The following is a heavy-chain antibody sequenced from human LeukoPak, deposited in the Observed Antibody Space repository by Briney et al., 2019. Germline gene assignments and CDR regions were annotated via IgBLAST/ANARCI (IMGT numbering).Heavy chain of an antibody. V-gene: IGHV1-69*13. CDR3: ARGDTAMVTGFDY. CDR2: VIPIFGTA. D-gene: IGHD5-18*01. CDR1: GGTFSSYA. Sequence: SVKVSCKASGGTFSSYAISWVRQAPGQGLVWMGGVIPIFGTANSAQKFQGRGTITADESTSTAYMQLSSLRSEDTAVYYCARGDTAMVTGFDYWGQGTLVTVSS. J-gene: IGHJ4*02.